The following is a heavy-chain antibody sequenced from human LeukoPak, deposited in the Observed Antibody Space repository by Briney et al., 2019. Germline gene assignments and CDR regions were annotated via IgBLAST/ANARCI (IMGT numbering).Heavy chain of an antibody. V-gene: IGHV4-59*01. J-gene: IGHJ6*03. CDR2: IYYSGST. CDR1: GGSISSYY. D-gene: IGHD7-27*01. CDR3: ARAGPSFHLNRGYYYYMDV. Sequence: SETLSLTCTVSGGSISSYYWSWIRQPPGKGLEWIGYIYYSGSTNYNPSLKSRVTISVDTSKNQFSLKLSSVTAADTAVYYCARAGPSFHLNRGYYYYMDVWGKGTTVTVSS.